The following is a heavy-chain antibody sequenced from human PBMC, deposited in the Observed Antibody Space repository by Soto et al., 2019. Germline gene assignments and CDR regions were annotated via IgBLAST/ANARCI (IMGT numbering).Heavy chain of an antibody. CDR2: ISYDGSNK. J-gene: IGHJ4*02. CDR1: GFTVNTFA. CDR3: AKDSSGWTFDY. D-gene: IGHD6-19*01. Sequence: QVQLVESGGGVVQPGRCLRLSCAASGFTVNTFAMHGVRQAPGKGLEWVALISYDGSNKYYADSVKGRITISRDNSKNTLYLQMNSLRAEDTAIYYCAKDSSGWTFDYWGQGTLVTVSS. V-gene: IGHV3-30*18.